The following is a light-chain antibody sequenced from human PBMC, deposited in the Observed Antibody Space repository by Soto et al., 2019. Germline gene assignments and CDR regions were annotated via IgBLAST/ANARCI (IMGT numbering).Light chain of an antibody. CDR2: GAP. CDR3: LQFDDSPLYT. V-gene: IGKV3-20*01. CDR1: QSVSSSS. J-gene: IGKJ2*01. Sequence: EIVLTQPPGTLSLSPGERATLSCRASQSVSSSSLAWYQHKPGQAPRLLIYGAPSRATGIPDRFSGSGSGIDFSLTISRLQPEDVAMYYCLQFDDSPLYTFGQGTKLEIK.